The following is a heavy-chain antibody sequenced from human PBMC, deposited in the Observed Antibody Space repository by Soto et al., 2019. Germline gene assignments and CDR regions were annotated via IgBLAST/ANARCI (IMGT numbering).Heavy chain of an antibody. D-gene: IGHD3-22*01. J-gene: IGHJ4*02. CDR2: ISAYEGNT. CDR3: ARDIADYYDSSRYPCGY. V-gene: IGHV1-18*04. Sequence: ASVKVSCKAFGYTFTSYGISWVRQAPGQGLEWMGWISAYEGNTNYAQRLQGRVTMTTDTSTSTAYMELRSLRSDDTAVYYCARDIADYYDSSRYPCGYWGQGTRVTVSS. CDR1: GYTFTSYG.